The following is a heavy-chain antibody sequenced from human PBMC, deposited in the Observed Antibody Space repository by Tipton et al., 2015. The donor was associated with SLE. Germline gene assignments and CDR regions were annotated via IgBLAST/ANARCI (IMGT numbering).Heavy chain of an antibody. CDR3: ARIYCSASDCCSSWFDP. D-gene: IGHD2-15*01. J-gene: IGHJ5*02. CDR1: GGPINSSNSY. CDR2: IPHTGRT. Sequence: TLSLTCTLSGGPINSSNSYWAWIRQPPGKGLEWIGSIPHTGRTYYNPSLKSRLTLSVDASKRQFSMMLTSVTAADTAIYYCARIYCSASDCCSSWFDPWGQGTLVTVSS. V-gene: IGHV4-39*07.